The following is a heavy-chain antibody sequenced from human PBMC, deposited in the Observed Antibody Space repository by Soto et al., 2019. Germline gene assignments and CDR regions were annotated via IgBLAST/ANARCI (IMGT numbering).Heavy chain of an antibody. J-gene: IGHJ4*02. Sequence: NPSETLSLTCTVSGASISSYHWSWIRQAPGKGLEWIGYIYYSGSTSYNPSLKSRVTISVDTSKNQFSLKLSSVTAADTAVYYCAVAPYDSSGYYYFDYWGQGTLVTVSS. CDR3: AVAPYDSSGYYYFDY. D-gene: IGHD3-22*01. V-gene: IGHV4-59*01. CDR1: GASISSYH. CDR2: IYYSGST.